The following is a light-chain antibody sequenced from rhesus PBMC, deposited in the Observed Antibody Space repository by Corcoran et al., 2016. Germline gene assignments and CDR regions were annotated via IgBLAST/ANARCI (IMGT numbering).Light chain of an antibody. Sequence: SSDLTQPPSVSVSPGQTARITCGGNNLGSNFVHWYHQRPPQAPVLVIYYDNKRPSGIPERFSGSTSGNTATLTISGVEAGDEAAYYCQVWDSSGDHYVFGAGTRLTVL. CDR3: QVWDSSGDHYV. CDR2: YDN. J-gene: IGLJ1*01. V-gene: IGLV3-36*02. CDR1: NLGSNF.